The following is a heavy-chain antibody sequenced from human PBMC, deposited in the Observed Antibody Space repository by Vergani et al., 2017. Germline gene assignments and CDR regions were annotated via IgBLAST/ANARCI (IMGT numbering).Heavy chain of an antibody. V-gene: IGHV4-59*01. D-gene: IGHD3-16*02. J-gene: IGHJ6*02. CDR3: AGGSFLRLGELSLPV. CDR2: IYYSGST. CDR1: GGSISSYY. Sequence: QLQLQESGPGLVKPSETLSLTCTVSGGSISSYYWSWIRQPPGKGLEWIGYIYYSGSTNYNPSLKSRVTISVDTSKNQFSLKLSSVTAADTAVYYCAGGSFLRLGELSLPVWGQGTTVTVSS.